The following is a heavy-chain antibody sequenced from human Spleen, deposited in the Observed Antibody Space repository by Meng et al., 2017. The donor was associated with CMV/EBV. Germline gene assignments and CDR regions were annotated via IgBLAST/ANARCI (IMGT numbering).Heavy chain of an antibody. V-gene: IGHV3-30-3*01. CDR3: ARDRIVVVPAAIHPNYDYYYGMDV. D-gene: IGHD2-2*01. CDR1: GITFSSYA. J-gene: IGHJ6*02. CDR2: ISYDGSNK. Sequence: GGSLRLSCAASGITFSSYAMHWVRQAPGKGLEWVAVISYDGSNKYYADSVKGRFTISRDNSKNTLYLQMNSLRAEDTAVYYCARDRIVVVPAAIHPNYDYYYGMDVWGQGTTVTVSS.